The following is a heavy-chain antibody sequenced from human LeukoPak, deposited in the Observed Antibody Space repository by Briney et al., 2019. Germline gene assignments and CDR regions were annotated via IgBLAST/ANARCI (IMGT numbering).Heavy chain of an antibody. Sequence: SGPTLVKPTQTLTLTCTFSGFSLSTSGVGVGWIRQPPGKALEWLALIYWNDDKRYSPSLKSRLTITKDTSKNQVVLTMTNVDPVDRATYYCAHSANSYGYPTFDYWGQGTLVTVSS. V-gene: IGHV2-5*01. CDR2: IYWNDDK. J-gene: IGHJ4*02. CDR1: GFSLSTSGVG. D-gene: IGHD5-18*01. CDR3: AHSANSYGYPTFDY.